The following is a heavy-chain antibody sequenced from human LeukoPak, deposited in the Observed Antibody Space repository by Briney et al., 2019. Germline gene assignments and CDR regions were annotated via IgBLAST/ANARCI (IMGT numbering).Heavy chain of an antibody. Sequence: ASVTVSCKTSGYTFSNYGTSWVRQAPGQGLEWMGWITAYNGNRLYAQRFQGRITLTTDTSTSTSYMELRSLEYDDTAIYYCARDNDKVVDHWGQGTLVTVSS. CDR1: GYTFSNYG. CDR3: ARDNDKVVDH. D-gene: IGHD1-1*01. J-gene: IGHJ4*01. V-gene: IGHV1-18*01. CDR2: ITAYNGNR.